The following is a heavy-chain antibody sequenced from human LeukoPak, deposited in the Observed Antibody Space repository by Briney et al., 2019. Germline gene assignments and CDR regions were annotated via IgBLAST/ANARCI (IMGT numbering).Heavy chain of an antibody. CDR1: GGSIGSSSFY. CDR3: ARVYPEIHPGSGTWTYYFDY. Sequence: SETLSLTCTVSGGSIGSSSFYWGWIRQPPGKGLEWIGNIYYSGSTYYNPSLSSRLTVSIDTSKDQFSLILRSVTATDTAVYYCARVYPEIHPGSGTWTYYFDYWGQGALVTVSS. CDR2: IYYSGST. D-gene: IGHD3-10*01. J-gene: IGHJ4*02. V-gene: IGHV4-39*01.